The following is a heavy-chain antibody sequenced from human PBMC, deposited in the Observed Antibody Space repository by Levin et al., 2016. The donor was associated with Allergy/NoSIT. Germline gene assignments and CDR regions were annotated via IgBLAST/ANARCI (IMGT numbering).Heavy chain of an antibody. J-gene: IGHJ6*02. CDR2: IYASGNT. CDR3: AREGSSDCSSTSCYVGV. Sequence: SETLSLTCAVSGGSISSHYWNWMRQPAGKGLEWIGRIYASGNTKYNSSLESRVIMSVDTSKNHFSLKMTSVTAADTAVYYCAREGSSDCSSTSCYVGVWGQGIMVTVSS. CDR1: GGSISSHY. D-gene: IGHD2-2*01. V-gene: IGHV4-4*07.